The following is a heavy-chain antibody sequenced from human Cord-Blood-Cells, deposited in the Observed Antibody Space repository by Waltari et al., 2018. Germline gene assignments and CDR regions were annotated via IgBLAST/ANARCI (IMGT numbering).Heavy chain of an antibody. Sequence: QVQLVQSGAEVKKPGSSVKVSCKASGGTFSSYAISCVRQAPGQGLEWMGGIIPIFGTANYAQKFQGRVTITADESTSTAYMELSSLRSEDTAVYYCARVRYYDSSGYYYYFDNWGQGTLVTVSS. J-gene: IGHJ4*02. V-gene: IGHV1-69*01. D-gene: IGHD3-22*01. CDR3: ARVRYYDSSGYYYYFDN. CDR1: GGTFSSYA. CDR2: IIPIFGTA.